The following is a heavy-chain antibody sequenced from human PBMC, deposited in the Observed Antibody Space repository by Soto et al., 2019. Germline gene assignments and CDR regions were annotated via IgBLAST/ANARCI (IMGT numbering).Heavy chain of an antibody. CDR2: IYYSGST. CDR1: GGSISSYY. CDR3: ASLPLYDFWSGYYYFDY. V-gene: IGHV4-59*01. D-gene: IGHD3-3*01. J-gene: IGHJ4*02. Sequence: QVQLQESGPGLVKPSETLSLTCTVSGGSISSYYWSWIRQPPGKGLEWIGYIYYSGSTNYNPSLKSRVTISVDTSKNQFSLKLSSVTAADTAVYYCASLPLYDFWSGYYYFDYWGQGTLVTVSS.